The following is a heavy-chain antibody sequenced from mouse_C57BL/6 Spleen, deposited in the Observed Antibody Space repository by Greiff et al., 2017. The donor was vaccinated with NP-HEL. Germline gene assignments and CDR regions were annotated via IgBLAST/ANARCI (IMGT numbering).Heavy chain of an antibody. CDR3: ARGSLTCYFDY. V-gene: IGHV5-4*01. J-gene: IGHJ2*01. Sequence: EVQVVESGGGLVKPGGSLKLSCAASGYTFSSYAMPWVRQTPEKRLGWVATISDGGSYTYYPDNVKGRFTISRDNAKNNLYLQMSHLKSEDTAMYYCARGSLTCYFDYWGQGTTLTVSS. D-gene: IGHD1-1*01. CDR2: ISDGGSYT. CDR1: GYTFSSYA.